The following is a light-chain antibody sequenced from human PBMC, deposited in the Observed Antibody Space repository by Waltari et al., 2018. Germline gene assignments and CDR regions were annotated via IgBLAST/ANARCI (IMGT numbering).Light chain of an antibody. CDR1: QTVLYTSNNKNY. Sequence: DIGMSQSPDSLAVPLGERATNNCKSNQTVLYTSNNKNYLAWYQQKPGQPPKLLIYWASTRDSGVPDRFSGSGSGTDFTLTISSLQADDVAVYYCQQYSSAPWTFGQGTKVEIK. J-gene: IGKJ1*01. CDR3: QQYSSAPWT. V-gene: IGKV4-1*01. CDR2: WAS.